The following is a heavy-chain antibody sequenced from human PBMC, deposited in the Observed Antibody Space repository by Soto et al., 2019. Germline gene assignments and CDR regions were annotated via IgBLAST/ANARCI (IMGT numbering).Heavy chain of an antibody. D-gene: IGHD4-17*01. Sequence: QVQLVESGGGVVQPGRSLRLSCAASGFTFSNYGMHWVRQAPGKGLEWVAVISYHGSDKYYADSVKGRFTISRDNSKDPLYLHMDSLRAEDTAVYFWAKDHLTTTVTTIGYWGQGTLVTVSS. CDR2: ISYHGSDK. CDR1: GFTFSNYG. J-gene: IGHJ4*02. V-gene: IGHV3-30*18. CDR3: AKDHLTTTVTTIGY.